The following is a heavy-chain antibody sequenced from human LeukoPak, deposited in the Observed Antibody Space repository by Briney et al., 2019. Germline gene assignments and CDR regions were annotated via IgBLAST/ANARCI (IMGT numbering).Heavy chain of an antibody. D-gene: IGHD3-16*01. Sequence: PSQTLSLTCTVSGGSISSGDYYWSWIRQPPGKGLEWIGYIDYSGETYYDLSLESRITISVDTSRNQFFLKVNSATAADTAVYYCARGVLKGEHWFDPWGQGALVTVSS. CDR2: IDYSGET. J-gene: IGHJ5*02. CDR1: GGSISSGDYY. V-gene: IGHV4-30-4*01. CDR3: ARGVLKGEHWFDP.